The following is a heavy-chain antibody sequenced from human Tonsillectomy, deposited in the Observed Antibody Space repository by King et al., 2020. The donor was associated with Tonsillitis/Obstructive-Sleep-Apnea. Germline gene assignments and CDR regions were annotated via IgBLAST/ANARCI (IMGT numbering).Heavy chain of an antibody. V-gene: IGHV1-69*09. D-gene: IGHD3-10*01. CDR1: GGTFISYA. J-gene: IGHJ3*02. CDR3: ARGHTYYGSGNFYLHDAFDI. CDR2: IIHILAIS. Sequence: QLVQSGAEVKKPGSSVKVSCKASGGTFISYAISWVRQAPGQGLEWMGRIIHILAISNYAQKFQGRVTISADKSTSTAYMELSSLRSEDTAVYYCARGHTYYGSGNFYLHDAFDIWGQGTMVTVSS.